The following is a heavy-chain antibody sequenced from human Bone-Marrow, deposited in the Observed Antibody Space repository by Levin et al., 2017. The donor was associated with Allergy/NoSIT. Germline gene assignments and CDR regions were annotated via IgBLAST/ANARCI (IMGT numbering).Heavy chain of an antibody. J-gene: IGHJ4*02. CDR1: GFTFSTSG. CDR3: AKDWDYGYSSPAIDY. D-gene: IGHD3-10*01. Sequence: PGGSLRLSCAASGFTFSTSGMHWVRQAPGKGLEWVAVISFDGSNKLSAGSVKGRLTVSRDNSKNTLYLQMNSLRVDDTAVYYCAKDWDYGYSSPAIDYWGRGTLVNVSS. CDR2: ISFDGSNK. V-gene: IGHV3-30*18.